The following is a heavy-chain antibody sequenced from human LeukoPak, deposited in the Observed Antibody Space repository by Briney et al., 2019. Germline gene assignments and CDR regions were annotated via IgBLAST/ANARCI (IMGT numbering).Heavy chain of an antibody. V-gene: IGHV4-61*02. Sequence: PSQTLSLTCTVSGGSISSGSYYWSWIRQPAGKGLGWIGRIYTSGSTNYNPSLKSRVTISVDTSKNQFSLKLSSVTAADTAVYYCARDTEYYYYYYMDVWGKGTAVTVSS. D-gene: IGHD4-17*01. CDR1: GGSISSGSYY. CDR3: ARDTEYYYYYYMDV. J-gene: IGHJ6*03. CDR2: IYTSGST.